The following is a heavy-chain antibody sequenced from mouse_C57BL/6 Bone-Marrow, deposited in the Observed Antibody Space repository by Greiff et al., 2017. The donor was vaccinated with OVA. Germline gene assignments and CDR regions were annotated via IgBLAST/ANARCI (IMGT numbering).Heavy chain of an antibody. CDR2: ISDGGSYT. Sequence: EVKVVESGGGLVKPGGSLKLSCAASGFTFSSYAMSWVRQTPEKRLEWVATISDGGSYTYYPDNVKGRFTISRDNAKNNLYLQMSHLKSEDTAMYYCARDDDYDVGYWYFDVWGTGTTVTVSS. J-gene: IGHJ1*03. V-gene: IGHV5-4*01. CDR1: GFTFSSYA. CDR3: ARDDDYDVGYWYFDV. D-gene: IGHD2-4*01.